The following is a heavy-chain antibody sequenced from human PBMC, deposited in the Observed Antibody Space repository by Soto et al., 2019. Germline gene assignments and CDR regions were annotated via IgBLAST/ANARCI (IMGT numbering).Heavy chain of an antibody. J-gene: IGHJ1*01. V-gene: IGHV1-69*06. CDR1: GGTFSSYA. CDR2: IIPIFGTA. D-gene: IGHD3-22*01. Sequence: QVQLVQSGAEVKKPGSSVKVSCKASGGTFSSYAISWVRQAPGQGLEWMGGIIPIFGTANYAQKFQGRVTITAYKSTSTAYMELSSLRSEDTAVYYCARSESSDSSGYYYLQSEYFQHWGQGTLVTVSS. CDR3: ARSESSDSSGYYYLQSEYFQH.